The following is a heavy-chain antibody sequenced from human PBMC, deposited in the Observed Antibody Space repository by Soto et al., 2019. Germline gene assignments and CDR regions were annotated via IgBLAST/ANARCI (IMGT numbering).Heavy chain of an antibody. CDR3: SGCSGGACHQNYGMDV. V-gene: IGHV3-23*01. CDR2: ISGSGRST. J-gene: IGHJ6*02. D-gene: IGHD2-15*01. CDR1: GFNFSSFA. Sequence: GGSLRLSCAASGFNFSSFAMSWVRQAPEKGLEWVTGISGSGRSTLYADSVKGRFTISRDNAKNSLFLQMNSLRAEDTAVYYCSGCSGGACHQNYGMDVWGQGTTVTVSS.